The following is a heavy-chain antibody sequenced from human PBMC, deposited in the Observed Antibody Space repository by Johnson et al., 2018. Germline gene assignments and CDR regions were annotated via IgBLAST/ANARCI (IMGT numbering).Heavy chain of an antibody. D-gene: IGHD5-18*01. V-gene: IGHV4-4*02. Sequence: QVQLQESGPGLVKPSGTLSLTCAVSGGSISSSNWWSWVRQPPGKGLEWIGEIYHSGSTNYNPSLKSRVTISIDKSKNQFSLRLSSVTAADTAVYFCAKGYSYGYFYYYYMDVWGKGTTVTVS. CDR3: AKGYSYGYFYYYYMDV. CDR1: GGSISSSNW. CDR2: IYHSGST. J-gene: IGHJ6*03.